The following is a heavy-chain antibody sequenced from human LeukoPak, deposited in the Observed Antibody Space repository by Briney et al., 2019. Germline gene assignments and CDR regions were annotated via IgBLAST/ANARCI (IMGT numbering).Heavy chain of an antibody. CDR1: GYTFADYY. D-gene: IGHD1-26*01. V-gene: IGHV1-2*02. J-gene: IGHJ5*02. CDR3: ARGSSAGIVGGDLLNWFDP. CDR2: MNPNSGDT. Sequence: ASVKVSCKASGYTFADYYIHWVRQAPGQGLEWVGWMNPNSGDTNYARSFQGRVTMTRDTSISTAYMELSRLRSDDTAVYYCARGSSAGIVGGDLLNWFDPWGQGTLVTVSS.